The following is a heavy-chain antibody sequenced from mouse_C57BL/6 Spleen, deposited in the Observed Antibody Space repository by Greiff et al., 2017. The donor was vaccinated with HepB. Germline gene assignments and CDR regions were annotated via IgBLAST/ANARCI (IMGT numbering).Heavy chain of an antibody. Sequence: QVHVKQPGAELVRPGSSVKLSCKASGYTFTSYWMHWVKQRPIQGLEWIGNIDPSDSETHYNQKFKDKATLTVDKSSSTAYMQLSSLTSEDSAVYYCARGVNWEGFAYWGQGTLVTVSA. CDR2: IDPSDSET. CDR3: ARGVNWEGFAY. V-gene: IGHV1-52*01. J-gene: IGHJ3*01. CDR1: GYTFTSYW. D-gene: IGHD4-1*01.